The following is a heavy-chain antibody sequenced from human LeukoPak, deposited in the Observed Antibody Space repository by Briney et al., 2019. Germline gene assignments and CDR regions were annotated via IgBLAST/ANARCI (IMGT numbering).Heavy chain of an antibody. CDR2: IKQDGSEK. CDR1: GFTFNNYW. J-gene: IGHJ4*02. Sequence: GSLRLSCVASGFTFNNYWMSWVRQAPGKGLEWVANIKQDGSEKYYVDSVKGRFTISRDNAKNSLYLQMNSLRAEDTAVYYCARDFGDMVRGVIDYWGQGTLVTVSS. CDR3: ARDFGDMVRGVIDY. V-gene: IGHV3-7*01. D-gene: IGHD3-10*01.